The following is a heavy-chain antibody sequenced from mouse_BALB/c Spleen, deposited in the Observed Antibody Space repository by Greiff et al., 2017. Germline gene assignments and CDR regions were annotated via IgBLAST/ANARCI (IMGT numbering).Heavy chain of an antibody. CDR3: VRDGCGQGFAY. D-gene: IGHD3-3*01. CDR1: GFSLTSYD. CDR2: IWTGGGT. V-gene: IGHV2-9-2*01. J-gene: IGHJ3*01. Sequence: VQLVESGPGLVAPSQSLSITCTVSGFSLTSYDISWIRQPPGKGLEWLGVIWTGGGTNYNSAFMSRLSISKDNSKSQVFLKMNSLQTDDTAIYYCVRDGCGQGFAYWGQGTLVTVSA.